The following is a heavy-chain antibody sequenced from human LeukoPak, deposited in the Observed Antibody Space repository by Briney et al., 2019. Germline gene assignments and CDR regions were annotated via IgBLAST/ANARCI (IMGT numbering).Heavy chain of an antibody. J-gene: IGHJ4*02. CDR3: TRSTGWYNYFDY. D-gene: IGHD6-19*01. CDR1: GFTFDNYA. Sequence: GGSLRLSCAASGFTFDNYAMHWVRQAPGKGLEWVSGISWNSGSVAYADSVKGRFTISRDNAKNSLYLQMNSLRAEDMAFYYCTRSTGWYNYFDYWGQGTLVTVSS. CDR2: ISWNSGSV. V-gene: IGHV3-9*03.